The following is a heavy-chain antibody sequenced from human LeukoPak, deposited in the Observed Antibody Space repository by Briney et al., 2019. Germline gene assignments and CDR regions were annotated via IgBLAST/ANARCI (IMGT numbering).Heavy chain of an antibody. CDR1: SGSFSGYY. Sequence: SETLSLTCAVYSGSFSGYYWSWIRQPPGKGLEWIGEINHSGSTNYNPSLKSRVTISVDTSKNQFSLKLSSVTAADTAMYYCARGRGYPYYYDSSGYYFDYWGQGTLVTVSS. V-gene: IGHV4-34*01. CDR3: ARGRGYPYYYDSSGYYFDY. D-gene: IGHD3-22*01. CDR2: INHSGST. J-gene: IGHJ4*02.